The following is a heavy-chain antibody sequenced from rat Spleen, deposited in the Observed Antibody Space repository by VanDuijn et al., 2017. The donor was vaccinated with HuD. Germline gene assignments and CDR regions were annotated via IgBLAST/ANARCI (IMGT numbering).Heavy chain of an antibody. Sequence: EVQLVESGGGLVQPGRSLKLSCAASGFTFSDFNMAWVRQAPKKGLEWVATIFYDGSGTYYRDSVKGRFTMSRDNAKSTLYLQMDSLRSEDTATYYCARHRGPGYNYYVMDAWGQGASVTVSS. J-gene: IGHJ4*01. V-gene: IGHV5S10*01. CDR3: ARHRGPGYNYYVMDA. D-gene: IGHD1-4*01. CDR1: GFTFSDFN. CDR2: IFYDGSGT.